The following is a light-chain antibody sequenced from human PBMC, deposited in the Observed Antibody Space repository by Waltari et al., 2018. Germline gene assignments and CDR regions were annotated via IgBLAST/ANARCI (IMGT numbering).Light chain of an antibody. Sequence: SYELTQPPSVSVSPGQTASLTCSGDNLRAFYACWYQQKPGQSPVLVIYQDTRRPSGIPERFSGSNSGNTATLTISGTQAMDEADYYCQAWDSITSHVVFGGGTKLTVL. CDR2: QDT. J-gene: IGLJ2*01. CDR1: NLRAFY. CDR3: QAWDSITSHVV. V-gene: IGLV3-1*01.